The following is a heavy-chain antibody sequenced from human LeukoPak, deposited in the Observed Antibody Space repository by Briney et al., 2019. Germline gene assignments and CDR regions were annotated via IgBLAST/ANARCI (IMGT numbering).Heavy chain of an antibody. V-gene: IGHV4-39*01. CDR3: ARYYYDSSGYYYPVDY. Sequence: IYYSGTPYYNPSLKSRVTISVETSKNQFSLRLSSVTAADTAVYYCARYYYDSSGYYYPVDYWGQGTLVTVSS. CDR2: IYYSGTP. J-gene: IGHJ4*02. D-gene: IGHD3-22*01.